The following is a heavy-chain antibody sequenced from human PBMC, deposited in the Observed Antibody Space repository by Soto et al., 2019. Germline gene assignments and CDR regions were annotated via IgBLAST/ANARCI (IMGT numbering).Heavy chain of an antibody. CDR3: ARFTSRDGYNL. CDR2: IYYSGST. D-gene: IGHD5-12*01. Sequence: SETLSLTCTVSGGSVSSGSYYWSWIRQPPGKGLEWIGYIYYSGSTNYNPSLKSRVTISVDTSKNQFSLKLSSVTAADTAMYYCARFTSRDGYNLWGQGTLVTVSS. CDR1: GGSVSSGSYY. J-gene: IGHJ4*02. V-gene: IGHV4-61*01.